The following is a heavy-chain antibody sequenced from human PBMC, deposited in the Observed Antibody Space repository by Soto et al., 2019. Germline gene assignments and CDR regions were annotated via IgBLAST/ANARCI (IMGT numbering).Heavy chain of an antibody. CDR3: ARDPTAVERGYYCVVDG. J-gene: IGHJ6*02. CDR2: INANTGGT. D-gene: IGHD2-15*01. V-gene: IGHV1-2*02. CDR1: AYTFTGHY. Sequence: ASVKVPCKASAYTFTGHYLHWVRQAPAPALEWMGWINANTGGTNYAQKFQGRVTMTRDTCISTPYMELIRLRSDGTSVYYCARDPTAVERGYYCVVDGWCQGTTVTVSS.